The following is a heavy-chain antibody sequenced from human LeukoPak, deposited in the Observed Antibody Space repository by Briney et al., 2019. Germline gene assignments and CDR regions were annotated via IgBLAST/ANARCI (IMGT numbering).Heavy chain of an antibody. J-gene: IGHJ6*03. CDR1: GGTFSSYA. Sequence: ASMKVSCKASGGTFSSYAISWVRQAPGQGLEWMGGIIPIFGTANYAQKFQGRVTITADESTSTAYMELSSLRSEDTAVYYCARDLAARGNYYYYYMDVWGKGTTVTVSS. CDR3: ARDLAARGNYYYYYMDV. CDR2: IIPIFGTA. D-gene: IGHD6-6*01. V-gene: IGHV1-69*13.